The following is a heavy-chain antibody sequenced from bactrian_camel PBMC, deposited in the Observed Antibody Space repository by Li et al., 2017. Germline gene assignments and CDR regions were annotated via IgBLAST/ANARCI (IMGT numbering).Heavy chain of an antibody. Sequence: HVQLVESGGGSVQAGGPLRLSCVVSGYTKSGYTMGWFRQAPEKEREGVAALDDKGATTYTDSVKGRFTISKDDIKNTLTLIMNNLKPEDTAMYYCTATPTFASGCSSDSWGTPASDYGYWGQ. CDR3: TATPTFASGCSSDSWGTPASDYGY. V-gene: IGHV3S57*01. CDR1: GYTKSGYT. D-gene: IGHD5*01. J-gene: IGHJ4*01. CDR2: LDDKGAT.